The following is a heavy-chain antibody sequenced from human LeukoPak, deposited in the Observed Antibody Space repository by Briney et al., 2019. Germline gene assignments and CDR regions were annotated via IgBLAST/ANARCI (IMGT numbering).Heavy chain of an antibody. CDR3: ARGTVATTASNWFDP. V-gene: IGHV1-69*05. CDR2: IIPIFGTE. CDR1: GGTFSSYA. D-gene: IGHD5-12*01. J-gene: IGHJ5*02. Sequence: SVKVSCTASGGTFSSYAISWVRQAPGQGLEWMGGIIPIFGTENYAQKFQGRVTITTAESTSTAYMELSSLRSEDTAVYYCARGTVATTASNWFDPWGQGTLVTVSS.